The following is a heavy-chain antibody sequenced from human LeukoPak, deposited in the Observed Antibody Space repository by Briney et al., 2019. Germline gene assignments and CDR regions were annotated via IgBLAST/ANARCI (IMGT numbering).Heavy chain of an antibody. CDR2: IRQDGKEK. D-gene: IGHD1-14*01. CDR1: GFTFSISW. CDR3: ARQFRRLTANYLDY. J-gene: IGHJ4*02. Sequence: GGSLRLSCAASGFTFSISWMTWVRQAPGKGLEWVANIRQDGKEKYSVDSVKGRFTISRDNAKNSLYLQMNSLRAEDTAVYYCARQFRRLTANYLDYWGQGTLVTVSS. V-gene: IGHV3-7*01.